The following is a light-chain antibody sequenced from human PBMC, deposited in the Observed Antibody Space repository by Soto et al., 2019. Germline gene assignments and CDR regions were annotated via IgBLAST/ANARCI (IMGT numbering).Light chain of an antibody. Sequence: QSALTQPASVSGSPEQSITISCTGTTSDVGGYNSVCWYQQHPGKAPKLRIYEVSNRPSGVSNRFSGSKSGNTASLTISGLQAEDEADYYCSSFTSSRTDVFGTGTKLTVL. J-gene: IGLJ1*01. CDR1: TSDVGGYNS. CDR3: SSFTSSRTDV. CDR2: EVS. V-gene: IGLV2-14*01.